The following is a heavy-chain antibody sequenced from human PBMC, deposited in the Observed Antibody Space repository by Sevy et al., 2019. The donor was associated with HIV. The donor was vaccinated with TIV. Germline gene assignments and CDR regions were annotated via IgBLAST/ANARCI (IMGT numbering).Heavy chain of an antibody. D-gene: IGHD3-22*01. J-gene: IGHJ4*02. CDR2: VSYSGRT. CDR3: AREIYFYGNSGFYYFVS. CDR1: VASVSSGKYY. Sequence: SETLSLTCNVSVASVSSGKYYWTWIRQPPGKDLEWIGHVSYSGRTNYNPSLKSRVTISEDTSKNQFSLSLNSVTAADTATYYCAREIYFYGNSGFYYFVSWGLGILVTISS. V-gene: IGHV4-61*01.